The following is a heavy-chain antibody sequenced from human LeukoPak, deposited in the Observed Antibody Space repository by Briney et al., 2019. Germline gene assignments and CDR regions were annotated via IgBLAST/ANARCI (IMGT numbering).Heavy chain of an antibody. J-gene: IGHJ4*02. CDR3: ARGLAYYDFWSGLDY. Sequence: GASVKVSCKASGYTFTGYYMHWVRQAPGQGLEWMGRINPNSGGTNYAQKFQGRVTMTRDTSISTAYMELSRLRSDDTAVYYCARGLAYYDFWSGLDYWGQGTLVTVSS. D-gene: IGHD3-3*01. CDR1: GYTFTGYY. CDR2: INPNSGGT. V-gene: IGHV1-2*06.